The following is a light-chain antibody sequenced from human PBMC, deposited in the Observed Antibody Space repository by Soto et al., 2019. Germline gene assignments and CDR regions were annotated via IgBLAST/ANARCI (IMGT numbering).Light chain of an antibody. CDR1: SGHSTYI. J-gene: IGLJ2*01. CDR3: ETWDTNVVV. V-gene: IGLV4-60*02. CDR2: LEGSGSY. Sequence: QTVVTQSSSASASLGSSVKLTCTLSSGHSTYIIAWHQQQPGKAPRYLMKLEGSGSYNKGSGIPARLSGSSSGADRYLTISNLQFEDEADYYCETWDTNVVVFGGGTKLTVL.